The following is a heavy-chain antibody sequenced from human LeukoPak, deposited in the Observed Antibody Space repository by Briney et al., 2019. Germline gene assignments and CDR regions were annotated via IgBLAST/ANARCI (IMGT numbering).Heavy chain of an antibody. V-gene: IGHV4-59*01. CDR3: ARANDAYNWFDP. CDR1: GGSISSYY. CDR2: IYYSGST. Sequence: SETLSLTCTVSGGSISSYYWSWIRQPPGKGLEWIGYIYYSGSTNYNPSLKSRVTISIDTSKNQFSLKLSSVTAADTAVYYCARANDAYNWFDPWGQGTLVTVSS. J-gene: IGHJ5*02.